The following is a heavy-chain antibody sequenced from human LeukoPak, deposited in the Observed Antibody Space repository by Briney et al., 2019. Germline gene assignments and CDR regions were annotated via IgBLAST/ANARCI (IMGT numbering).Heavy chain of an antibody. D-gene: IGHD6-13*01. J-gene: IGHJ5*02. Sequence: GGSLRLSCAASGFTFSSYAISWVRQAPGQGLEWMGGIIPIFGTANYAQKFQGRVTITADESTSTAYMELSSLRSEDTAVYFCASAPRYSSSWPNNWFDPWGQGTLVTVSS. CDR3: ASAPRYSSSWPNNWFDP. V-gene: IGHV1-69*01. CDR1: GFTFSSYA. CDR2: IIPIFGTA.